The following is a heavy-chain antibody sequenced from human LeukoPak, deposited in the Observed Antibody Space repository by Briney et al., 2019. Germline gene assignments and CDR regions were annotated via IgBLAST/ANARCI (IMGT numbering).Heavy chain of an antibody. V-gene: IGHV1-8*02. CDR2: MNPNSGNT. CDR1: GYTFTGYY. CDR3: ARSGYGLELHQDYYYYYMDV. Sequence: GASVKVSCKASGYTFTGYYMHWVRQAPGQGLEWMGWMNPNSGNTGYAQKFQGRVTMTRNTSISTAYMELSSLRSEDTAVYYCARSGYGLELHQDYYYYYMDVWGKGTTVTVSS. J-gene: IGHJ6*03. D-gene: IGHD1-7*01.